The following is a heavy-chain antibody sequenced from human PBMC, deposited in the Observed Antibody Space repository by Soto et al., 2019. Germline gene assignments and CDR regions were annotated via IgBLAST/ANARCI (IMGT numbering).Heavy chain of an antibody. D-gene: IGHD4-4*01. V-gene: IGHV3-23*01. J-gene: IGHJ4*02. CDR1: GFTFSSYA. Sequence: GGSLRLSCAASGFTFSSYAMSWVRQAPGKGLEWVSAISGSGGSTYYADSVKGRFTISRDNSKNTLYLQVNSLRAEDTAVYYCAKTILQYRTPAFDYWGQGTLVTVSS. CDR3: AKTILQYRTPAFDY. CDR2: ISGSGGST.